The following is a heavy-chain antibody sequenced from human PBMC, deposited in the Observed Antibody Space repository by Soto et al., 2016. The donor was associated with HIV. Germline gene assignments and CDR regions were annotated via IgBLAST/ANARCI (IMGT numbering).Heavy chain of an antibody. CDR3: AREGAYSTSSVSH. V-gene: IGHV4-38-2*02. Sequence: QVQLQESGPGLVKPSETLSLTCAVSGYSISSGYYWGWIRQPPGKGLEWIGSIYHSGSTYYNPSLKSRVTISVDTSKNQFSLKLSSVTAADTAVYYCAREGAYSTSSVSHWGQGTLVTVSS. J-gene: IGHJ4*02. CDR2: IYHSGST. CDR1: GYSISSGYY. D-gene: IGHD6-6*01.